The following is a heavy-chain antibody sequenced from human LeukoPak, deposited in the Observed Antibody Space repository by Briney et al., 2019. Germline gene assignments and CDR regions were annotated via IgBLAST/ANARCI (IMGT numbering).Heavy chain of an antibody. CDR3: ARELGVVVTAIPGVPYYYGMDV. V-gene: IGHV3-11*06. Sequence: PGGSLRLSCAAFGFTFSDYYMNWIRQAPGKGLEGVSYISSSSTYTKYADSVKGRFTISRDNSKNTLYLQMNSLRAEDTAVYYCARELGVVVTAIPGVPYYYGMDVWGQGTTVTVSS. D-gene: IGHD2-21*02. CDR2: ISSSSTYT. CDR1: GFTFSDYY. J-gene: IGHJ6*02.